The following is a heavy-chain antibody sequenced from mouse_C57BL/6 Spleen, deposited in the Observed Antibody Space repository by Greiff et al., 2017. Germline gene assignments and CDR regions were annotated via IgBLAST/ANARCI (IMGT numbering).Heavy chain of an antibody. CDR1: GYTFTSYW. D-gene: IGHD2-3*01. V-gene: IGHV1-53*01. CDR2: INPSNGGT. Sequence: QVQLKESGTELVKPGASVKLSCKASGYTFTSYWMHWVKQRPGQGLEWIGNINPSNGGTNYNEKFKSKATLTVDKSSSTAYMQLSSLTSEDSAVYYCAQIYDGYYWYFDVWGTGTTVTVSS. J-gene: IGHJ1*03. CDR3: AQIYDGYYWYFDV.